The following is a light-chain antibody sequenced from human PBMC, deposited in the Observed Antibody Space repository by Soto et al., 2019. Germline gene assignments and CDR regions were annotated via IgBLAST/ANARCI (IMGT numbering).Light chain of an antibody. CDR3: CSYAGSSTYV. V-gene: IGLV2-23*01. CDR2: EGS. J-gene: IGLJ1*01. CDR1: SRDVGSYNL. Sequence: QSVLTQPASVSGSPGRWITISCTGTSRDVGSYNLVSWYQQHPGKAPKLMIYEGSKRPSGVSNRFSGSKSGNTASLTISGLQAEDEADYYCCSYAGSSTYVFGTGTKVTVL.